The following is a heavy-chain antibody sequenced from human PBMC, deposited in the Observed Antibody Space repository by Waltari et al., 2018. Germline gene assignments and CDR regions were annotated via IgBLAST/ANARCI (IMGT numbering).Heavy chain of an antibody. D-gene: IGHD3-10*01. CDR1: GFTVSSNY. CDR2: IYSGGST. Sequence: EVQLVESGGGLVQPGGSLRLSCAASGFTVSSNYMSWVRQAPGKGLEWVSVIYSGGSTYYAESVKGRFTISRDNSKNTLYLQMNSLRAEDTAVYYCARHQGFGEFYFDYWGQGTLVTVSS. CDR3: ARHQGFGEFYFDY. J-gene: IGHJ4*02. V-gene: IGHV3-66*04.